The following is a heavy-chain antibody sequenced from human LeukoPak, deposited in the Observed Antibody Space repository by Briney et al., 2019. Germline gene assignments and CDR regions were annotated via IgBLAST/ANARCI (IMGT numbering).Heavy chain of an antibody. V-gene: IGHV3-23*01. CDR1: AFTFSSYA. D-gene: IGHD1-26*01. J-gene: IGHJ4*02. CDR2: ISGSGGST. Sequence: PGGSLRLSCAASAFTFSSYAMSWVRQAPGKGLEWVSAISGSGGSTYYAESVKGRFTISRDNSKNTLYLQMNSLRAEDTAVYYCAKDYGISGSYYFDYWGQGTLVTASS. CDR3: AKDYGISGSYYFDY.